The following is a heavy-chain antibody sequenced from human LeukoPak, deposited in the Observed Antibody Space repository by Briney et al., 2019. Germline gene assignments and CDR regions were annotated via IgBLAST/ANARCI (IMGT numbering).Heavy chain of an antibody. Sequence: SETLSLTCTVSGGSISSYYWSWIRQPPGKGLEWIGYISYSGSTNYNPSLKSRVTISVDTSKNQFSLKLSSVTAADTAVYYCAKSVGPVGFGESDVWGKGTTVTVSS. D-gene: IGHD3-10*01. J-gene: IGHJ6*04. CDR3: AKSVGPVGFGESDV. CDR2: ISYSGST. V-gene: IGHV4-59*01. CDR1: GGSISSYY.